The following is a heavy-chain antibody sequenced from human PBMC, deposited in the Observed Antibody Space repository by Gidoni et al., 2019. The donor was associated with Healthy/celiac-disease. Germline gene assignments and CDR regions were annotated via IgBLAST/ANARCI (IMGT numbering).Heavy chain of an antibody. J-gene: IGHJ6*03. D-gene: IGHD1-26*01. CDR3: AREPEHSGSYYYYYYMDV. CDR2: IWYDGSNK. Sequence: QVQLVESGGGVVQPGRSLRLSCAASGFTFSSYGMHWVRQAPGKGLEWVAVIWYDGSNKYYADSVKGRFTISRDNSKNTLYLQMNSLRAEDTAVYYCAREPEHSGSYYYYYYMDVWGKGTTVTVSS. CDR1: GFTFSSYG. V-gene: IGHV3-33*01.